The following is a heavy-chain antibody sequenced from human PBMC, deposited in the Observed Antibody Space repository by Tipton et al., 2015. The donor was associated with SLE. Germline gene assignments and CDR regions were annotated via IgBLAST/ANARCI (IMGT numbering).Heavy chain of an antibody. V-gene: IGHV4-34*01. CDR3: ARLGKEDSSGLYPFDY. J-gene: IGHJ4*02. Sequence: TLSLTCAVYGGSFSGYYWSWIRQPPGKGLEWIGEINHSGSTNYNPSLKSRVTISVDTSKNQFSLKLSSVTAADTAVYYCARLGKEDSSGLYPFDYWGQGTLVTVSS. D-gene: IGHD6-19*01. CDR1: GGSFSGYY. CDR2: INHSGST.